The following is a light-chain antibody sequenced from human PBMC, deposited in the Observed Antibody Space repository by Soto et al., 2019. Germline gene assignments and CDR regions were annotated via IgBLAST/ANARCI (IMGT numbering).Light chain of an antibody. CDR2: LNSDGSH. Sequence: QLVLTQSPSASASLGASVKLTCTLSSGHSSYGIAWHQQQPEKGPRYLMKLNSDGSHSKGDGIPDRFSGSSSGAERYLTISSLQSEDEADYYCQTWGTGIPVFGGCTQLTVL. J-gene: IGLJ7*01. V-gene: IGLV4-69*01. CDR3: QTWGTGIPV. CDR1: SGHSSYG.